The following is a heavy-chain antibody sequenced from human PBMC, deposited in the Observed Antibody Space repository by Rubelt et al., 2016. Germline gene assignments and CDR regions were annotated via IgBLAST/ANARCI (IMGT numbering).Heavy chain of an antibody. D-gene: IGHD1-26*01. CDR2: INTDGSAT. CDR3: ARTSPMVGATFLDY. V-gene: IGHV3-74*02. Sequence: EVQLVESGGGLVQPGGSLRLSCAASGFSFSALWMHWVRQTPGKGLVWVSLINTDGSATTYADSVRGRFTISRDNSKNTLFLQMNSLRVEDTAVYYCARTSPMVGATFLDYWGQGTLVTVSS. CDR1: GFSFSALW. J-gene: IGHJ4*02.